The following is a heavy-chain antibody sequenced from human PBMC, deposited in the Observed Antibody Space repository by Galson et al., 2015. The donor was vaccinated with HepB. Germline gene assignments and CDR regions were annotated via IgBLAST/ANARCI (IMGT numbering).Heavy chain of an antibody. CDR3: AKKRSVGYSSGWYFDL. Sequence: SLRLSCAASGFTFSSYAMSWVRQAPGKGLEWVSAISGSGGSTYYADSVKGRFTISRDNSKNTLYLQMNSLRAEDTAVYYCAKKRSVGYSSGWYFDLWGRGTLVTVSS. J-gene: IGHJ2*01. V-gene: IGHV3-23*01. CDR1: GFTFSSYA. D-gene: IGHD6-19*01. CDR2: ISGSGGST.